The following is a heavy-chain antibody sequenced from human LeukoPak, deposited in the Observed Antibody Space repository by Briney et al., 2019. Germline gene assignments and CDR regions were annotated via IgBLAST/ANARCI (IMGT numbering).Heavy chain of an antibody. CDR1: GGSISSTNW. D-gene: IGHD4-17*01. Sequence: SGTLSLICGVSGGSISSTNWWTWVRQPPGKGLEWIGEVHLDGRTNYNPSLESRLTMSVDLSENHISLKLTSVTAADTAVYYCARDVDGDYLHFDYWGQGSLVTVSS. J-gene: IGHJ4*02. CDR3: ARDVDGDYLHFDY. CDR2: VHLDGRT. V-gene: IGHV4-4*02.